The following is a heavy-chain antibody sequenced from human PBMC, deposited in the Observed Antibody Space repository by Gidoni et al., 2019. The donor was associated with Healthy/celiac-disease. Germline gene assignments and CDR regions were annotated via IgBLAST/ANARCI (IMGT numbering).Heavy chain of an antibody. J-gene: IGHJ4*02. CDR3: ASVKWDAEGY. V-gene: IGHV3-21*01. CDR1: GFTFSSYS. CDR2: ISSSSSYI. Sequence: EVQLVESGGGLVKPGGSLRLSCAASGFTFSSYSMNWVRQAPGKGLEWVSSISSSSSYIYYADSVKGRFTIARDNAKNSLYLQMKSLRAEDTAVYYCASVKWDAEGYWGQGTLVTVSS. D-gene: IGHD1-26*01.